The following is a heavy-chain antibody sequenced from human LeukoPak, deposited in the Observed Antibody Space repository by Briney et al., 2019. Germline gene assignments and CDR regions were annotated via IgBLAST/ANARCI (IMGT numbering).Heavy chain of an antibody. CDR2: ISGSGSST. Sequence: GGSLRLSCAASGFTFTNYAMSWVRQAPGKGLEWVSVISGSGSSTYYADSVKGRFTISRDDSKNTLYLQMNSLRAEDTAVYLCAKDSASYGRFDYWGQGTLVTVSS. CDR1: GFTFTNYA. J-gene: IGHJ4*02. CDR3: AKDSASYGRFDY. V-gene: IGHV3-23*01. D-gene: IGHD5-18*01.